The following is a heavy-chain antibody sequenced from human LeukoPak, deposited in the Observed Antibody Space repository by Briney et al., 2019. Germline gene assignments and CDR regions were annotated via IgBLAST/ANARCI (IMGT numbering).Heavy chain of an antibody. Sequence: GGSLRLSCAASGFTFSSYAMHWVRQAPGKGLEYVSRISSNGGSTYYANSVKGRLTISRDNSKNTLYLQMGSLRAADMAVYYRARGGYYDFWSGTFDYWGQGTLVTVSS. CDR1: GFTFSSYA. CDR2: ISSNGGST. CDR3: ARGGYYDFWSGTFDY. D-gene: IGHD3-3*01. V-gene: IGHV3-64*01. J-gene: IGHJ4*02.